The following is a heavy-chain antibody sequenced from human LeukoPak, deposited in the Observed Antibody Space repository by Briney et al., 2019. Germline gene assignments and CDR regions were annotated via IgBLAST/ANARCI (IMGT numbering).Heavy chain of an antibody. CDR1: GFTFSSYE. V-gene: IGHV3-48*03. J-gene: IGHJ4*02. D-gene: IGHD5-18*01. CDR3: ARDANTAMANFDY. Sequence: GGSLRLSCAASGFTFSSYEMNWVRQAPGKGLERVSYISSSGSTIYYADAVKGRFNISRDHAKNSLYLQMNSLRAEDTAVYYCARDANTAMANFDYWGQGTLVTVSS. CDR2: ISSSGSTI.